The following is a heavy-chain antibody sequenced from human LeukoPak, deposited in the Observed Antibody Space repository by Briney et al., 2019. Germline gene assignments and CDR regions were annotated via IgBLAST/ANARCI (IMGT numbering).Heavy chain of an antibody. Sequence: GASVKVSCKASGYIFTNYAINWVRQAPGQGLEWMGWITTSTGNPTYAQGFTGRFVFSSDTSVSTAYLQISSLRAEDTAVYYCARDPYAPPSSDLQRFDSWGQGTLVTVSS. CDR2: ITTSTGNP. J-gene: IGHJ5*01. CDR3: ARDPYAPPSSDLQRFDS. V-gene: IGHV7-4-1*02. CDR1: GYIFTNYA. D-gene: IGHD6-19*01.